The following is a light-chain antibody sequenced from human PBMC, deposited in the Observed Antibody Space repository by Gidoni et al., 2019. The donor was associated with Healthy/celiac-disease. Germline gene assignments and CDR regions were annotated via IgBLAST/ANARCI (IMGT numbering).Light chain of an antibody. CDR3: QQRSNWPPVT. V-gene: IGKV3-11*01. J-gene: IGKJ5*01. CDR1: QSVSSY. CDR2: DAS. Sequence: RASQSVSSYLAWYQQKPGQAPRLLIYDASNRATGIPARFSGSGSGTDFTLTISSLEPEDFAVYYCQQRSNWPPVTFGQGTRLEIK.